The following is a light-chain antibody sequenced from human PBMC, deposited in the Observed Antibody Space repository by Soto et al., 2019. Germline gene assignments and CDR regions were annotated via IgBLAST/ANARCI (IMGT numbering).Light chain of an antibody. V-gene: IGLV2-23*02. Sequence: QSALTQPASVSGSPGQSITISWTGTGSEVGSYKLVSWYQQHPGKAPKLMIYEVTKRPSGVSYRFSGSKSGNTASLTISGLEAEDEADYYCCSYAGGSTVIFGGGTKVTVL. CDR2: EVT. CDR3: CSYAGGSTVI. J-gene: IGLJ2*01. CDR1: GSEVGSYKL.